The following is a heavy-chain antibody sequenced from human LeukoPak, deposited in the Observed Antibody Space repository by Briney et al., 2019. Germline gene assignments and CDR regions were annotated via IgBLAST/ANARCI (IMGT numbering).Heavy chain of an antibody. D-gene: IGHD5-12*01. CDR3: ARGAAQYSGYDLGFDY. CDR2: ISSSSSYI. J-gene: IGHJ4*02. Sequence: GGSLRLSCAASGFTFSSYSMNWVRQAPGKGLEWASSISSSSSYIYYADSVKGRFTISRDNAKNSLYLQMNSLRAEDTAVYYCARGAAQYSGYDLGFDYWGQGTLVTVSS. V-gene: IGHV3-21*01. CDR1: GFTFSSYS.